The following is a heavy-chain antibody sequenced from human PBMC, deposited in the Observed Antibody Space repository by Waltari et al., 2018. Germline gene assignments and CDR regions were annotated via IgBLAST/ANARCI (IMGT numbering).Heavy chain of an antibody. CDR3: ARDRFGSGRPIGH. J-gene: IGHJ5*02. CDR2: INAGNGNT. V-gene: IGHV1-3*01. D-gene: IGHD6-19*01. CDR1: GYTFTTYA. Sequence: QVQLVQSGAEVKKPGASVKVSCKASGYTFTTYAMHWVRQAPGQGLEWMGWINAGNGNTKYSQKFQGRVTITRDTSASTAYMELSSLRSEDTAVYYCARDRFGSGRPIGHWGQGTLVTVSS.